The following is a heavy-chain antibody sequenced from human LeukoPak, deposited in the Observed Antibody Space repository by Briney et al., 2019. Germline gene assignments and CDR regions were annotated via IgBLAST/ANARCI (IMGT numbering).Heavy chain of an antibody. CDR2: INHSGST. CDR1: GGSFSGYY. Sequence: SETLSLTCAVYGGSFSGYYWSWIRQPPGKGLEWIGEINHSGSTNYNPSLKSRVTISVDTSKNQFSLKLSSVTAADTAVYYCALGGSIAPLDVWGKGTTVTVSS. V-gene: IGHV4-34*01. CDR3: ALGGSIAPLDV. J-gene: IGHJ6*04. D-gene: IGHD3-16*01.